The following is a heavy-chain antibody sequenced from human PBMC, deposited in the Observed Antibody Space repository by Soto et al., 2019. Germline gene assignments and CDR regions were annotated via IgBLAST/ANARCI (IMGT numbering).Heavy chain of an antibody. D-gene: IGHD5-12*01. CDR2: ISSSSSYI. J-gene: IGHJ6*02. Sequence: LRLSCAASGFTFSSYSMNWVLQAPGKGLEWVSSISSSSSYIYYADSVKGRFTISRDNAKNSLYLQMNSLRAEDTAVYYCARDLGGYDSGGLGGDVWGQGTTVTVSS. V-gene: IGHV3-21*01. CDR3: ARDLGGYDSGGLGGDV. CDR1: GFTFSSYS.